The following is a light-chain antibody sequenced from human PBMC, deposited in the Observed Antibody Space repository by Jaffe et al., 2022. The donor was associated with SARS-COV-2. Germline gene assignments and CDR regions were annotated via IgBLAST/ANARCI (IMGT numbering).Light chain of an antibody. CDR1: SGLSTYA. Sequence: QLVLTQSPSASASLGASVKLTCTLSSGLSTYAIAWHQQQPEKGPRYLMKIDSDGSHSKGNGIPDRFSGSSSGAERYLTISSLQSEDEADYYCQTWGTGMGDVFGTGTKVTVL. CDR2: IDSDGSH. V-gene: IGLV4-69*01. J-gene: IGLJ1*01. CDR3: QTWGTGMGDV.